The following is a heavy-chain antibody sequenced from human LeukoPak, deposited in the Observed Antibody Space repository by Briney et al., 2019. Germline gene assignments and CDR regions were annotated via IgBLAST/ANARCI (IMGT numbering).Heavy chain of an antibody. V-gene: IGHV3-23*01. CDR2: ISGSGGST. CDR1: GFTFSSNA. Sequence: GGSLRLSCAASGFTFSSNAMSWVRQAPGKGLEWVASISGSGGSTYYADSVKGRFTISRDNSKNTLYLQMNSLRAEDTALYYCAKAVTSGSYGWFDPWGQGTWSPSPQ. CDR3: AKAVTSGSYGWFDP. J-gene: IGHJ5*02. D-gene: IGHD1-26*01.